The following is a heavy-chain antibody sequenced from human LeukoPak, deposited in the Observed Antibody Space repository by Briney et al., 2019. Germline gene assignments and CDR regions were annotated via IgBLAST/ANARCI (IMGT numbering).Heavy chain of an antibody. Sequence: PSETLSLTCTVSGGSISSSSYYWGWLRQPPGKGLEWIGSIRYSGSTYYNPSLKSRVTISVDTSKNQFSLKLSSVTAADTAVYYCADYDFWSGFYYMDVWGKGTTVTVSS. J-gene: IGHJ6*03. V-gene: IGHV4-39*01. CDR3: ADYDFWSGFYYMDV. CDR1: GGSISSSSYY. D-gene: IGHD3-3*01. CDR2: IRYSGST.